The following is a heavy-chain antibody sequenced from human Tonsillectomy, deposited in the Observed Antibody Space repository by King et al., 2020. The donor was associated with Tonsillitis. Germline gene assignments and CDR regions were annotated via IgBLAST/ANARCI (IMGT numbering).Heavy chain of an antibody. CDR1: GFTFSSYA. J-gene: IGHJ4*02. CDR2: ISGSGGST. D-gene: IGHD2-15*01. CDR3: AKEPYCSGGSCSIIAFDY. Sequence: VQLVQSGGGLVQPGGSLRLSCAASGFTFSSYAMSWVRQAPGKGLEWVSAISGSGGSTYYADSVKGRFTISRNNSKNTLYLQMKSLRAEDTAVYYCAKEPYCSGGSCSIIAFDYWGQGTLVTVSS. V-gene: IGHV3-23*04.